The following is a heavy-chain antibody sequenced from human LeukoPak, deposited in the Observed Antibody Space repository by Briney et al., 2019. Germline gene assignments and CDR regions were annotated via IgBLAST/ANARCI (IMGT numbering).Heavy chain of an antibody. CDR2: IYPGDSDT. V-gene: IGHV5-51*01. CDR3: ARLLGTPGIPGGFDP. Sequence: GESLKISCQGSGYSFTSYWIGWVRQMPGKGLEWMGIIYPGDSDTRYSPSFQGQVTISADKSISTAYLQWSSLKASDTAMYYCARLLGTPGIPGGFDPWGQGTLVTVSS. CDR1: GYSFTSYW. D-gene: IGHD7-27*01. J-gene: IGHJ5*02.